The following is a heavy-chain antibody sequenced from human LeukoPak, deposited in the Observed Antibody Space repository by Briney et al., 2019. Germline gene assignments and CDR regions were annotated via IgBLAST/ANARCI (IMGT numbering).Heavy chain of an antibody. Sequence: SETLSLTCIVSGGSISSYFWSWIRQPPGKGLEWIGHIYYSGSTAYNPTLKSRVAISVDTSKNQFSLKLSSVTAADTAVYYCAREGLRIFDYWGQGTLVTVSS. D-gene: IGHD4-17*01. CDR1: GGSISSYF. CDR2: IYYSGST. CDR3: AREGLRIFDY. J-gene: IGHJ4*02. V-gene: IGHV4-59*12.